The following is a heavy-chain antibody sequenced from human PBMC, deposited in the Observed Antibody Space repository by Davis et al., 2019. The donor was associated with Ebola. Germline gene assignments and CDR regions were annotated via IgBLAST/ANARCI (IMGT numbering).Heavy chain of an antibody. Sequence: PGGSLRLSCAASGFTFSSYSMNWVRQAPGKGLEWVSSISSSSSYIYYADSVKGRFTISRDNAKNSLYLQMNSLRAEDTAVYYCARSLEYSSSSEPSDYYYYGMDVWGQGTTVTVSS. CDR1: GFTFSSYS. CDR3: ARSLEYSSSSEPSDYYYYGMDV. J-gene: IGHJ6*02. V-gene: IGHV3-21*01. CDR2: ISSSSSYI. D-gene: IGHD6-6*01.